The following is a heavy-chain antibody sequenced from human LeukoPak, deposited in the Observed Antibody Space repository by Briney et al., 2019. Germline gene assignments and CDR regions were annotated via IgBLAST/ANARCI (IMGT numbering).Heavy chain of an antibody. V-gene: IGHV3-11*04. CDR3: ASPEDFWSGFDY. D-gene: IGHD3-3*01. CDR1: GFTFSDYY. Sequence: PGGSLRLSCAASGFTFSDYYMSWIHQAPGKGLEWVSYISSSGSTIYYADSVKGRFTISRDNAKNSLYLQMNSLRAEDTAVYYCASPEDFWSGFDYWGQGTLVTVSS. CDR2: ISSSGSTI. J-gene: IGHJ4*02.